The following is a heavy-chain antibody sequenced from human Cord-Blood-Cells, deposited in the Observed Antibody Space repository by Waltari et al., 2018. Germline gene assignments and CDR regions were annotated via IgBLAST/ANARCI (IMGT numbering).Heavy chain of an antibody. J-gene: IGHJ6*03. V-gene: IGHV1-69*01. CDR1: GGTFSSYA. D-gene: IGHD2-2*01. CDR2: IIPIFGTA. CDR3: AATYCSSTSCYYYYYYYMDV. Sequence: QVQLVQSGAEVKKPGSSVKVSCKASGGTFSSYANSWVRQAPGQGLEWMGGIIPIFGTANYAQKFQGRVTITADESTSTAYMELSSLRSEDTAVYYCAATYCSSTSCYYYYYYYMDVWGKGTTVTVSS.